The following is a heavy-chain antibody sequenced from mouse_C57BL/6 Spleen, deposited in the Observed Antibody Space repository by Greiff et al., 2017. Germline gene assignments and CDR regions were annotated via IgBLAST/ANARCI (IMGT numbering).Heavy chain of an antibody. CDR2: IYPGRGNT. D-gene: IGHD2-12*01. V-gene: IGHV1-84*01. CDR1: GYTFTDYY. Sequence: QVQLQQSGPELVKPGASVKISCKASGYTFTDYYINWVKQRPGQGLEWIGWIYPGRGNTKYNEKFKGQATLTVDTSASTAYMLLSSLTSEDSAVDFCARDHSSYYSLYCDDWCTGTTVTVSS. CDR3: ARDHSSYYSLYCDD. J-gene: IGHJ1*03.